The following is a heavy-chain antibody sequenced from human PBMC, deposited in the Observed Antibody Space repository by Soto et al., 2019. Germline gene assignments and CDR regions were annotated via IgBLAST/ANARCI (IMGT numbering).Heavy chain of an antibody. CDR2: INAGNGNT. CDR1: GYTFTSYA. CDR3: ARESYYYGSGYYYYYMDV. V-gene: IGHV1-3*01. Sequence: QVKLVQSGAEVKKPGASVKVSCKASGYTFTSYAMHWVRQAPGQRLEWMGWINAGNGNTKYSQKFQGRVTITRDTSASTAYMELSSLRSEDTAVYYCARESYYYGSGYYYYYMDVWGKGTTVTVSS. J-gene: IGHJ6*03. D-gene: IGHD3-10*01.